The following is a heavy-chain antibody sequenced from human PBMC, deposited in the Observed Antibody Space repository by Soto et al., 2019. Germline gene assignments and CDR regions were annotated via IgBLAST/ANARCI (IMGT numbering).Heavy chain of an antibody. CDR2: MNPNSGNT. J-gene: IGHJ3*02. Sequence: AASVKVSCKASGYTFTSYDINWVRQATGQGLEWMGWMNPNSGNTGYAQKFQGRVTMTRNTSISTAYMELSSLRSEDTAVYYCARGPTRRYCSGGSCYSRVAFDIWGQGTMVTVSS. CDR1: GYTFTSYD. D-gene: IGHD2-15*01. V-gene: IGHV1-8*01. CDR3: ARGPTRRYCSGGSCYSRVAFDI.